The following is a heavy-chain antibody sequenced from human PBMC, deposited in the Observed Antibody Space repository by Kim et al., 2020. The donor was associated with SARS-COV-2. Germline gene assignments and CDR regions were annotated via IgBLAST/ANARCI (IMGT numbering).Heavy chain of an antibody. V-gene: IGHV4-39*01. CDR3: ARTGYSSRVGDY. Sequence: YYNPSLKSRVTISVDTSKNQFSLKLSSVTAADTAVYYCARTGYSSRVGDYWGQGTLVTVSS. J-gene: IGHJ4*02. D-gene: IGHD6-13*01.